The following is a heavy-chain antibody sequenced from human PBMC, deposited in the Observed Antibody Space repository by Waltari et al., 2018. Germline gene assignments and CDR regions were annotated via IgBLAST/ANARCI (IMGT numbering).Heavy chain of an antibody. D-gene: IGHD5-12*01. CDR2: ISADGSYQ. CDR3: ARDTPSGGGSGNDGNHDY. CDR1: GVTFSRHL. V-gene: IGHV3-30*03. J-gene: IGHJ4*02. Sequence: QVQLMASGGGLAQTGGAQRLSCPASGVTFSRHLFHWFRQAPGTGLEWVARISADGSYQYYTDSVKGRFTISKDNSQALWFLQMSFLRAEDTAVYYCARDTPSGGGSGNDGNHDYWGQGTLVTVSS.